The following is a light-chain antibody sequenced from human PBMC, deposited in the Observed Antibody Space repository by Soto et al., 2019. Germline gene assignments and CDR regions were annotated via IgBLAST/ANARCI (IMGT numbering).Light chain of an antibody. Sequence: VLTQAPGALSLSPGERATLSCRASQSVSSSYLAWYQQKPGQAPRLLIYGASSRATGIPDRFSGSGSGTDFTLTISRLEPEDFAVYYCQQYGSSPGTFGQGTKVDIK. J-gene: IGKJ1*01. V-gene: IGKV3-20*01. CDR3: QQYGSSPGT. CDR2: GAS. CDR1: QSVSSSY.